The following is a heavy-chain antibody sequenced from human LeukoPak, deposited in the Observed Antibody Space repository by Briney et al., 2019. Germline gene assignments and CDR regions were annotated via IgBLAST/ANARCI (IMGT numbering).Heavy chain of an antibody. V-gene: IGHV4-39*07. CDR1: GDSISSGGYF. J-gene: IGHJ4*02. CDR3: ARGDVSFDY. CDR2: IYYSGST. Sequence: SETLSLTCTVSGDSISSGGYFWVWIRQPPGKGLEWIGSIYYSGSTNYNPSLKSRVTISVDTSKNQFSLKLSSVTAADTAVYYCARGDVSFDYWGQGTLVTVSS.